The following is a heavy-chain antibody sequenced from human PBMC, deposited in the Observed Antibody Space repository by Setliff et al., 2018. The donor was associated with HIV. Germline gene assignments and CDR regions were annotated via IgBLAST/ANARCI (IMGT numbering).Heavy chain of an antibody. CDR1: GGSISSGGYY. D-gene: IGHD1-26*01. CDR2: IYHTGKT. J-gene: IGHJ5*02. V-gene: IGHV4-31*03. CDR3: AKEGNSVDNWLDP. Sequence: PSETLSPTCTVSGGSISSGGYYWSWIRQHPGKGLEWIGYIYHTGKTYYNPSLQSRIIMSLDMSQNQFSLKLSSVTAADTAVYYCAKEGNSVDNWLDPWGPGTLVTVSS.